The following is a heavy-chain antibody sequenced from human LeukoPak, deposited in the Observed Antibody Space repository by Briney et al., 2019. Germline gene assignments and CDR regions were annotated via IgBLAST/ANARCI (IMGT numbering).Heavy chain of an antibody. Sequence: TSETLSLTCTVSGGSISSYYWSWVRQAPGKGLEWVSYITSSSSTIYYADSVKGRFTISRDNAKNSLDLQMNSLRADDTAFYYCARDTLGEGEDANYAVYYFDYWGQGTVVTVSS. J-gene: IGHJ4*02. CDR2: ITSSSSTI. CDR3: ARDTLGEGEDANYAVYYFDY. D-gene: IGHD4/OR15-4a*01. CDR1: GGSISSYY. V-gene: IGHV3-48*01.